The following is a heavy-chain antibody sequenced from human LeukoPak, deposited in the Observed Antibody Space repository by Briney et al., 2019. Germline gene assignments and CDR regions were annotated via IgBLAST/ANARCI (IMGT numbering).Heavy chain of an antibody. V-gene: IGHV3-30-3*01. CDR2: ISYDGSNK. CDR1: GFXFSSYA. CDR3: ARVATMVRVPLDALDI. D-gene: IGHD3-10*01. Sequence: GRSLRLSCGASGFXFSSYAMHWVRQAPGKGLEWVAVISYDGSNKYYADSVKGRFTISRDNSKNTLYLQMNSLRAEDTAVYYCARVATMVRVPLDALDIWGQGTMVSVSS. J-gene: IGHJ3*02.